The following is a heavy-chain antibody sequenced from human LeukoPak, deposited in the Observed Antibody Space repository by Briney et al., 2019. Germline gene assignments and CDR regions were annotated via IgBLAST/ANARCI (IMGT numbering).Heavy chain of an antibody. CDR1: GFTFSSYS. CDR2: ISSSSSYI. J-gene: IGHJ4*02. D-gene: IGHD3-9*01. CDR3: ARGTDYDMTWEYDY. Sequence: GGSLRLFRAASGFTFSSYSMNWVRQAPGKGLEWVSSISSSSSYIYYADSVKGRFTISRDNAKNSLYLQMNSLRAEDTAVYYCARGTDYDMTWEYDYWGQGTLVTVSS. V-gene: IGHV3-21*01.